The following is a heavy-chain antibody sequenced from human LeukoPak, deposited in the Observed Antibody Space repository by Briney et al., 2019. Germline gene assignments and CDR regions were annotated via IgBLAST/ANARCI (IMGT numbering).Heavy chain of an antibody. CDR2: IYHRGNT. J-gene: IGHJ4*02. CDR3: ARLYNSYGYLVFDY. V-gene: IGHV4-4*02. CDR1: GGSIISSNW. D-gene: IGHD5-18*01. Sequence: PSGALSLTCAVSGGSIISSNWWNWVRQTPGKGLEWIGEIYHRGNTHDNPSLKSRVTMSVDTSTNQFSLRVNSVTAADTAVYYCARLYNSYGYLVFDYWGQGTLVTVSS.